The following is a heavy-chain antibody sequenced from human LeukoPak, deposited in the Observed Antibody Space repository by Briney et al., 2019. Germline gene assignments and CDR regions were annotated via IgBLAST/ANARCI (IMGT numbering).Heavy chain of an antibody. J-gene: IGHJ6*02. CDR2: ISGSGGST. V-gene: IGHV3-23*01. CDR3: AKGVTMTTAQRRNYYYYGMDV. Sequence: GGSLRLSCAASGFTFSSYAMSCVRQAPGKGLEWVSAISGSGGSTYYADSVKGRFTISRDNSKNTLYLQMNSLRAEDTAVYYCAKGVTMTTAQRRNYYYYGMDVWGQGTTVTVSS. CDR1: GFTFSSYA. D-gene: IGHD4-17*01.